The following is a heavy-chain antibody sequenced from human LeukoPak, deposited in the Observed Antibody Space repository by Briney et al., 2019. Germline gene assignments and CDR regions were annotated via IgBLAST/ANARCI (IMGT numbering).Heavy chain of an antibody. CDR2: IDYSGSP. J-gene: IGHJ4*02. CDR3: ARHYPPDYTFDC. Sequence: SETLSLTCTVSGASISSYYWSWIRQPPGNGLEWIGYIDYSGSPNYNPSLKSRVTISVDTSKNQFSLKLSSVTAADTAVYFCARHYPPDYTFDCWGRGTLVTVSS. D-gene: IGHD4-4*01. V-gene: IGHV4-59*08. CDR1: GASISSYY.